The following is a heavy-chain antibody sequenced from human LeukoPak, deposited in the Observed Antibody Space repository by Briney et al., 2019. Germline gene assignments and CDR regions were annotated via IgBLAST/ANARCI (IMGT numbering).Heavy chain of an antibody. D-gene: IGHD1-1*01. Sequence: AASVTVSCKASGYSFSSYYMHWVRQAPGQGLEWMGRINPSGGNTTYAQKFQGRVTMTTDTSTTTIYMELSSLKSEDTAVYYCARGTGRTGLDYWGQGTLVTVSS. J-gene: IGHJ4*02. V-gene: IGHV1-46*01. CDR3: ARGTGRTGLDY. CDR2: INPSGGNT. CDR1: GYSFSSYY.